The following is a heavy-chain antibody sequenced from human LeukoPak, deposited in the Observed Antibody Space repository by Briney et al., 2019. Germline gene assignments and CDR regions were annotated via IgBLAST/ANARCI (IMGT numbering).Heavy chain of an antibody. V-gene: IGHV4-61*02. CDR2: IYTSGST. CDR3: AREDYYDSSGYPTGYMDV. J-gene: IGHJ6*03. CDR1: GGSISSGSYY. D-gene: IGHD3-22*01. Sequence: SETLSLTCTVSGGSISSGSYYWGWIRQPAGKGLEWIGRIYTSGSTNYNPSLKSRVTISVDTSKNQFSLKLSSVTAADTAVYYCAREDYYDSSGYPTGYMDVWGKGTTVTISS.